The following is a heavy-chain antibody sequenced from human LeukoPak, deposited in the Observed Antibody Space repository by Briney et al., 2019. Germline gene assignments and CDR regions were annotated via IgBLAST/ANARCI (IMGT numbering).Heavy chain of an antibody. CDR1: GFTFSSYG. J-gene: IGHJ3*02. CDR2: ISGSGGST. V-gene: IGHV3-23*01. D-gene: IGHD2-2*01. Sequence: PGGTLRLSCAASGFTFSSYGMSWVRQAPGKGLEWVSAISGSGGSTYYADSVKGRFTISRDNAKNSLYLHVNSLRADDTAIYYCAGCSSTSCYSAFDIWGQGTVVTVSS. CDR3: AGCSSTSCYSAFDI.